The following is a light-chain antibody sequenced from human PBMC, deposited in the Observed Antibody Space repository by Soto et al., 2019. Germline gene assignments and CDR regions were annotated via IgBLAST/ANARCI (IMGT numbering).Light chain of an antibody. CDR2: SDS. CDR1: SSNIGNNA. V-gene: IGLV1-36*01. J-gene: IGLJ3*02. Sequence: QLVLTQPPSMSEAPRQRVTISCSGSSSNIGNNAVNWYQQLPGKAPKLLIYSDSRLPSGVSDRFSGSKSGTAASLAISGLQSEDEGDYYCTSWDDTLNGWVFGGGTKLTVL. CDR3: TSWDDTLNGWV.